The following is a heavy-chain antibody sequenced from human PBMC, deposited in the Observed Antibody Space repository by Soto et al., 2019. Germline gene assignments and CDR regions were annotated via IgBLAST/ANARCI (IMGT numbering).Heavy chain of an antibody. CDR3: ARDLVGAATALDI. Sequence: GASLKISCKGSGYSFTSYWISWVRQMPGKGLECMGRIDPSDSYTNYSPSFQGHVTISADKSISTAYLQWSSLKASDTAMYYCARDLVGAATALDIWGQGTMVTVSS. CDR1: GYSFTSYW. D-gene: IGHD1-26*01. CDR2: IDPSDSYT. J-gene: IGHJ3*02. V-gene: IGHV5-10-1*01.